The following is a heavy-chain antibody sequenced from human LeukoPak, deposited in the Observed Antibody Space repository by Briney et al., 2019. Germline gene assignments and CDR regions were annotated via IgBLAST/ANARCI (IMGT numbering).Heavy chain of an antibody. V-gene: IGHV3-30*02. D-gene: IGHD3-22*01. Sequence: GGSLRLSCVASGFTFRSYGIHWVRQAPGKGLEWLAFIWYDEITKNYADSVKGRFTISRDNSRNTLYVQMNSLRPDDTAVYYCAKDSSDYYFDYWGQGTLVTVSS. CDR2: IWYDEITK. CDR3: AKDSSDYYFDY. J-gene: IGHJ4*02. CDR1: GFTFRSYG.